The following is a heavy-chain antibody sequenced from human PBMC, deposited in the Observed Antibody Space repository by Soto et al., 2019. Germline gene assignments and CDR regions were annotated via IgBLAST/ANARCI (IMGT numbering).Heavy chain of an antibody. J-gene: IGHJ5*02. CDR1: GGSISSGDYY. V-gene: IGHV4-30-4*01. CDR2: IYYSGST. D-gene: IGHD1-7*01. CDR3: ARGITGTRSAHWFDP. Sequence: QVQLQESGPGLVKPSQTLSLTCTVSGGSISSGDYYWSWIRQPPGKGLEWIGYIYYSGSTYYNPSLKSRVTISVDTSKNQFSLKLSSVTAADTAVYYCARGITGTRSAHWFDPWGQGTLVTVSS.